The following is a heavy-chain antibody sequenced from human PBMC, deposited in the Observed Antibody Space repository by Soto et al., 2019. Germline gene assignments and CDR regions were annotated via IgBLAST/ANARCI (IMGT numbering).Heavy chain of an antibody. V-gene: IGHV4-39*01. Sequence: QLQLQESGPGLVKPSETLSLTCTVSGGSISSSSYYWGWIRQPPGKGLEWIGSIYYSGSTYYNPSLKSRVTISVDTSKNQFSLKLSSVTAADTAVYYCARHGPRRGSMVRGVNTFDYWGQGTLVTVSS. J-gene: IGHJ4*02. CDR1: GGSISSSSYY. CDR2: IYYSGST. D-gene: IGHD3-10*01. CDR3: ARHGPRRGSMVRGVNTFDY.